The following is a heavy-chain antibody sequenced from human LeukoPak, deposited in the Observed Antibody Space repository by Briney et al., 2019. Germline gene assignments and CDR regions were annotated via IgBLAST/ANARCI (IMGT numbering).Heavy chain of an antibody. J-gene: IGHJ4*02. CDR1: GFTFSSSA. V-gene: IGHV3-23*01. Sequence: GGSLRLSCAASGFTFSSSAMTWVRQAPGKGLEWVSGISADGGRTYYADSVKGRFTISRDNSKNTLYLQMNSLRAEDTAVYYCAKGGTILGVIRCFDNGGQGTLVTVSS. CDR2: ISADGGRT. D-gene: IGHD3-10*01. CDR3: AKGGTILGVIRCFDN.